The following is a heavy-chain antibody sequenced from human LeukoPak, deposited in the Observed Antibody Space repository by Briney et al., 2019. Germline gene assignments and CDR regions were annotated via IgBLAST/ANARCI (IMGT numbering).Heavy chain of an antibody. CDR2: ICYSGST. J-gene: IGHJ4*02. V-gene: IGHV4-39*01. CDR1: GGSISSSTYY. D-gene: IGHD3-10*01. CDR3: ATDVVRGFY. Sequence: SETLSLTCTVSGGSISSSTYYWGWIRQPPGKGLEWIGSICYSGSTYYNPSLKSRVTISVDTSKNQFSLKLTSATAADTAVYYCATDVVRGFYWGQGTLVTVSS.